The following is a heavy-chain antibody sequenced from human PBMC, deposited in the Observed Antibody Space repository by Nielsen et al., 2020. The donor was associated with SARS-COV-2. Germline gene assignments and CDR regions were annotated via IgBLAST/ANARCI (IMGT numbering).Heavy chain of an antibody. Sequence: GESLKISCAASGFTFSDYYMNWVRQAPGKGLEWVSVISGSGGSTYYADSVKGRFTISRDNSKSTLYLQMNSLRAEDTAVYYCAKVLRAATPEDIVVVVEGFDYWGQGTLVTVSS. V-gene: IGHV3-23*01. CDR2: ISGSGGST. D-gene: IGHD2-15*01. CDR3: AKVLRAATPEDIVVVVEGFDY. CDR1: GFTFSDYY. J-gene: IGHJ4*02.